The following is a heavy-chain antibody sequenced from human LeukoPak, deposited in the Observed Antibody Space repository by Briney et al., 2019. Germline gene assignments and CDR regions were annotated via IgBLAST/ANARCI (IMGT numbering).Heavy chain of an antibody. J-gene: IGHJ4*02. CDR3: ARDRPNYYGSDGHYYRRDGDY. Sequence: GGSLRLSCAASGFTLSSYAMSWVRQAPGKGLEWVSAISGSGGSTYYADSVKGRFTITRDNSENTLYLQMHSLRAEDTAVYYCARDRPNYYGSDGHYYRRDGDYWGRGTLVSVSS. D-gene: IGHD3-22*01. CDR2: ISGSGGST. V-gene: IGHV3-23*01. CDR1: GFTLSSYA.